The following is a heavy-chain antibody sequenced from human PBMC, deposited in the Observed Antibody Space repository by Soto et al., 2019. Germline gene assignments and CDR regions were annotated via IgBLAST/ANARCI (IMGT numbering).Heavy chain of an antibody. Sequence: QVQMVQSGDEVKKPGASVKVSCKASGYTFSSYGISWVRQAPGQGLEWMGWISGYNGNTNYAQKFQGRVTMTTDTXRSTAYMELRSLRSDDTAVYYCATDGLQSSAWYVDYWGQGTLVTVSS. CDR2: ISGYNGNT. J-gene: IGHJ4*02. CDR1: GYTFSSYG. V-gene: IGHV1-18*01. D-gene: IGHD6-19*01. CDR3: ATDGLQSSAWYVDY.